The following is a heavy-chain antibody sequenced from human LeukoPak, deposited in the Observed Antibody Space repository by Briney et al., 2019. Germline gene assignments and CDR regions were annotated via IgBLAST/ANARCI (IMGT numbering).Heavy chain of an antibody. CDR3: AGDYPRLGYYEY. V-gene: IGHV3-21*06. D-gene: IGHD2-21*01. J-gene: IGHJ4*02. CDR2: ISSSSSYI. Sequence: PGGSLRLSCAASGFTFSSYSMNWVRQAPGKGLDRVSSISSSSSYIYYADSVKGRFTISRDNAKNSLYLQMNSLRAEDTAVYYCAGDYPRLGYYEYWGQGTLVTVSS. CDR1: GFTFSSYS.